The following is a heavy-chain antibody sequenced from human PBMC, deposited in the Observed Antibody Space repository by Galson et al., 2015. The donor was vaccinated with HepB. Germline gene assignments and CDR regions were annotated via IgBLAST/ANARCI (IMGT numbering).Heavy chain of an antibody. J-gene: IGHJ4*02. Sequence: SETLSLTCAVYGGSFSGYYWSWIRQPPGKGLEWIGEINHSGSTNYNPSLKSRVTISVDTSKNQFSLKLSSVTAADTAVYYCARGVPSHHNIHEGAFSRFDYWGQGTLVTVSS. CDR3: ARGVPSHHNIHEGAFSRFDY. V-gene: IGHV4-34*01. CDR2: INHSGST. D-gene: IGHD1-26*01. CDR1: GGSFSGYY.